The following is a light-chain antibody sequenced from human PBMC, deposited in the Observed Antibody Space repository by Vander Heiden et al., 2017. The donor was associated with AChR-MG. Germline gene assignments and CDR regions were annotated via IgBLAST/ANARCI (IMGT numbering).Light chain of an antibody. CDR1: HSISSW. Sequence: DIQMTQSPSTRSASVEDRVTISCRASHSISSWLAWYQQKPGKAPKLLIYKASSLESGVPSRFSGSGSGTEFTLTISSLQPDDFATYYCQQYNSYSQTFGQGTKVEIK. CDR3: QQYNSYSQT. V-gene: IGKV1-5*03. J-gene: IGKJ1*01. CDR2: KAS.